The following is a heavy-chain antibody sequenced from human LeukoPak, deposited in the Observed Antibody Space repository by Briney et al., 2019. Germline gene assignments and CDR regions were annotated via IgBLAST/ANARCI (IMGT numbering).Heavy chain of an antibody. CDR1: GFTFSDYW. V-gene: IGHV3-7*01. D-gene: IGHD6-6*01. J-gene: IGHJ4*02. CDR3: ARRGGSSSRRSPIDY. Sequence: PGGSLRLSCTAAGFTFSDYWMTWVRQAPGKGPEGVANIKQDGSQRYYVDSVRGGFTIYRDNAKNSLFLQMNGLRAEDTAVYYCARRGGSSSRRSPIDYWGQGTLVTVSS. CDR2: IKQDGSQR.